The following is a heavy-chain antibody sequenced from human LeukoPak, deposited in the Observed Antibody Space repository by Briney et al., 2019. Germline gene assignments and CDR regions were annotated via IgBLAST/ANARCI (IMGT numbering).Heavy chain of an antibody. Sequence: SETLSLTCTVSGGSISSYYWSWIRQPPGKGLEWIGYIYYSGSTNYNPSPKSRVTISVDTSKNQFSLKLSSVTAADTAVYYCARNRGSSWTLYYWGQGTLVTVSS. CDR3: ARNRGSSWTLYY. CDR2: IYYSGST. D-gene: IGHD6-13*01. CDR1: GGSISSYY. V-gene: IGHV4-59*08. J-gene: IGHJ4*02.